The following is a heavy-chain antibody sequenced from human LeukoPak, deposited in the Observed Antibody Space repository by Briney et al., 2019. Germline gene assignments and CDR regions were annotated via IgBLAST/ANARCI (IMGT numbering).Heavy chain of an antibody. V-gene: IGHV3-23*01. CDR2: ISGSGGST. D-gene: IGHD3-10*01. Sequence: GSLRLSCAASGFTFSSYAMSWVRQAPGKGLEWVSAISGSGGSTYYADSVKGRFTISRDNSKSTLYLQMNSLRAEDTAVYYCAKYGPELWFGELLSPYYYYGMDVWGKGTTVTVSS. CDR3: AKYGPELWFGELLSPYYYYGMDV. J-gene: IGHJ6*04. CDR1: GFTFSSYA.